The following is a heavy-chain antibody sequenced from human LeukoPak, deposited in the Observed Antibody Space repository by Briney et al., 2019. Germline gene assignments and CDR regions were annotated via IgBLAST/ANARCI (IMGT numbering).Heavy chain of an antibody. CDR1: GGSFSDYY. CDR2: INHSGGT. D-gene: IGHD2-2*01. Sequence: LETLSLTCAVYGGSFSDYYWTWIRQPPGKGLEWIGEINHSGGTNYNSSLKSRVTISVDTSKNQFSLKLSSVTAADTAVYYCARGHPLLDYWGQGTLVTVSS. CDR3: ARGHPLLDY. V-gene: IGHV4-34*01. J-gene: IGHJ4*02.